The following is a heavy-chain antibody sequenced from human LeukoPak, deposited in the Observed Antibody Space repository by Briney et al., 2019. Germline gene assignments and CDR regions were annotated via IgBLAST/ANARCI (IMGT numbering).Heavy chain of an antibody. V-gene: IGHV3-30*18. J-gene: IGHJ4*02. CDR2: ISYDGSNK. Sequence: HPGRSLRLSCAASGFTFSSYGMHWVRQAPGKGLEWVAVISYDGSNKYYADSVKGRFTISRDNSKNTLYLQMNCLRAEDTAVYYCAKDNSGSYHDYWGQGTLVTVSS. D-gene: IGHD1-26*01. CDR3: AKDNSGSYHDY. CDR1: GFTFSSYG.